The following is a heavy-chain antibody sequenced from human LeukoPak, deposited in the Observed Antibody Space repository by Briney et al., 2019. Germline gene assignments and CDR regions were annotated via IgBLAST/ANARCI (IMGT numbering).Heavy chain of an antibody. CDR2: IYYSGST. Sequence: PSETLSLTCTVSGGSISSYYWSWIRQPPGKGLEWIGYIYYSGSTNYNPSLKSRVTISVDTSKNQFSLKLSSVTAADTAVYYCARGQGYCSGGSCYLGWFDPWGQGTLVTVSS. D-gene: IGHD2-15*01. J-gene: IGHJ5*02. V-gene: IGHV4-59*01. CDR1: GGSISSYY. CDR3: ARGQGYCSGGSCYLGWFDP.